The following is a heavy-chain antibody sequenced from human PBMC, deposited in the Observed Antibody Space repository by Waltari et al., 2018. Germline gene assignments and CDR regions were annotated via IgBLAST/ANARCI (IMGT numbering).Heavy chain of an antibody. CDR2: INAGNGNT. CDR1: GYTFTSYA. CDR3: ARVGSGSYGHWGAFDI. Sequence: QVQLVQSGAEVKKPGASVKVSCKASGYTFTSYAMHWVRQAPGQRLEWMGWINAGNGNTKYSQKFQGRVTITRDTSASTAYMELSSLRSEDTAVYYCARVGSGSYGHWGAFDIWGQGTMVTVSS. J-gene: IGHJ3*02. V-gene: IGHV1-3*01. D-gene: IGHD1-26*01.